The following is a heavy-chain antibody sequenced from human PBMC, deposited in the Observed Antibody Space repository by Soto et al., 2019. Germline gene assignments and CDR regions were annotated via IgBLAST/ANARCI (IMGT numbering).Heavy chain of an antibody. Sequence: ASVKVSCKASGYTFTSYAMDWVRQAPGQRLEWMGWINAGNGNTKYSQKFQGRVTITRDTSASTAYMELSSLRSEDTAVYYCARDPGGGSSWYTSYYYSGMDVWGQGTTVTVSS. D-gene: IGHD6-13*01. V-gene: IGHV1-3*01. CDR1: GYTFTSYA. J-gene: IGHJ6*02. CDR3: ARDPGGGSSWYTSYYYSGMDV. CDR2: INAGNGNT.